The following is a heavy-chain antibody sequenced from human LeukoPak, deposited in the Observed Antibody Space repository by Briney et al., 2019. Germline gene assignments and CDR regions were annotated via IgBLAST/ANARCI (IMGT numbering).Heavy chain of an antibody. J-gene: IGHJ4*02. Sequence: GGSLRLSCAASGFTFSSNWMSWVRQAPGKGLEGVANIKQDGSEKYYVDSVKGRFTISRDNAKNSLYLQMNSLRAEDTAVYYCATSSWYTYWGQGTLVTVSS. CDR2: IKQDGSEK. D-gene: IGHD6-13*01. CDR3: ATSSWYTY. CDR1: GFTFSSNW. V-gene: IGHV3-7*01.